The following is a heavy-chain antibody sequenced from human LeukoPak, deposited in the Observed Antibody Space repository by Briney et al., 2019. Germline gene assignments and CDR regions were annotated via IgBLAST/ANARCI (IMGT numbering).Heavy chain of an antibody. D-gene: IGHD6-19*01. Sequence: SVKVSCKASGGTFSSYAISWVRQAPGQGLEWMGGIIPIFGTANYAQKFQGRVTITADKSTGTAYMELSSLRSEDTAVYYCARAMGSSGTIDYWGQGTLVTVSS. CDR1: GGTFSSYA. J-gene: IGHJ4*02. V-gene: IGHV1-69*06. CDR2: IIPIFGTA. CDR3: ARAMGSSGTIDY.